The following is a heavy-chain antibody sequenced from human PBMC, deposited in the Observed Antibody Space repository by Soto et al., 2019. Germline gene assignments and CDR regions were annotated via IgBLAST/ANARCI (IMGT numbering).Heavy chain of an antibody. D-gene: IGHD2-2*01. CDR1: GFTFSGYA. CDR3: AKGIGQSCSGATCYPFDY. V-gene: IGHV3-23*01. J-gene: IGHJ4*02. CDR2: ITGTTGNT. Sequence: EVQLLESGGDLVQPGGSLRLSCAASGFTFSGYAMNWVRQAPGKRLEWVSSITGTTGNTYYADSVKGRFTISRDNSKNTLYLQMSSLRAEDTAVYYCAKGIGQSCSGATCYPFDYWGQGTLVAVSS.